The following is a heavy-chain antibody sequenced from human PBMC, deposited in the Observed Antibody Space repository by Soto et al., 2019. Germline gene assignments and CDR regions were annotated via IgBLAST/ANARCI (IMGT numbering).Heavy chain of an antibody. Sequence: PSETLSLTWTVSGGSISSYYWSWIRQPPGKGLEWIGYIYYSGSTNYNPSLKSRVTISVDTSKNQFSLKLSSVTAADTAVYYCARGRYQLLPSRFDPWGQGTLVTVSS. V-gene: IGHV4-59*01. CDR1: GGSISSYY. J-gene: IGHJ5*02. CDR3: ARGRYQLLPSRFDP. D-gene: IGHD2-2*01. CDR2: IYYSGST.